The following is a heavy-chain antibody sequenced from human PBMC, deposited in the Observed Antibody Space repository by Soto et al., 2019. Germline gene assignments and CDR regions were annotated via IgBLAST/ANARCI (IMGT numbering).Heavy chain of an antibody. Sequence: PGGSLRLSCTVLGFTLTNENMNWVRQAPGKGLEWVSSISSRSTSINYADSVKGRFTISRDNDKGLVYLQMNSLRAEDTAVYYWARDPPLSMIVVVGVDDFWGRGTLFTAPQ. D-gene: IGHD3-22*01. J-gene: IGHJ4*02. CDR1: GFTLTNEN. CDR2: ISSRSTSI. CDR3: ARDPPLSMIVVVGVDDF. V-gene: IGHV3-21*06.